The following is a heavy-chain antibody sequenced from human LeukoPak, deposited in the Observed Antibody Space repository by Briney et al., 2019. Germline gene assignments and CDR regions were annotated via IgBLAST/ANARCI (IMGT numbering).Heavy chain of an antibody. Sequence: GGSLRLSCAASGFTVSSNYMSWVRQAPGKGLEWVSVIYSGGSTYYADSVKGRFTTSRDNSKNTLYLQMNSLRAEDTAVYYCARDGLYSSGFPPDWGQGTLVTVSS. CDR3: ARDGLYSSGFPPD. CDR1: GFTVSSNY. D-gene: IGHD6-19*01. J-gene: IGHJ4*02. V-gene: IGHV3-53*01. CDR2: IYSGGST.